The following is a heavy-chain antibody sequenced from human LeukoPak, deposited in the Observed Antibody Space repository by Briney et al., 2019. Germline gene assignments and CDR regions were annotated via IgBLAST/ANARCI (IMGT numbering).Heavy chain of an antibody. Sequence: PSETPSLTCTVSGGSISSYYWSWIRQPPGKGLEWIGYIYYSGSTNYNPSLKSRVTISVDTSKNQFSLKLSSVTAADTAVYYCARLHTTIYGMDVWGQGTTVTVSS. V-gene: IGHV4-59*01. J-gene: IGHJ6*02. D-gene: IGHD1-1*01. CDR2: IYYSGST. CDR3: ARLHTTIYGMDV. CDR1: GGSISSYY.